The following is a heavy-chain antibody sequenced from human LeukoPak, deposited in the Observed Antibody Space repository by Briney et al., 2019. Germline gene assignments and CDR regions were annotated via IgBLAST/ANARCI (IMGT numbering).Heavy chain of an antibody. D-gene: IGHD6-19*01. Sequence: SETLSLTCTVSGYSISNGYYWGWIRPPPGGGLGWIGNIYRSGSTSYNPSLKSRVTISVDTSKNQFSLKVNSVSAADTAVYYCARRHGSGWFYYWGQGTLVTVSS. V-gene: IGHV4-38-2*02. J-gene: IGHJ4*02. CDR3: ARRHGSGWFYY. CDR1: GYSISNGYY. CDR2: IYRSGST.